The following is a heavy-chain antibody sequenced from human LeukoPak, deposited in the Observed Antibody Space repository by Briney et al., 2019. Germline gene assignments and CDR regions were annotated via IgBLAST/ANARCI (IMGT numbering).Heavy chain of an antibody. J-gene: IGHJ5*01. CDR3: ARAPGIAAPIDS. CDR1: GGSIRGYY. CDR2: IIYSGST. Sequence: KPSETLSLTCTVSGGSIRGYYRSWIRQPPGKGLEWIGYIIYSGSTNYNPSLKSRVSISADTSKKQFSLDLSSVTAADTALYYCARAPGIAAPIDSWGLGTLVTVSS. D-gene: IGHD6-13*01. V-gene: IGHV4-59*01.